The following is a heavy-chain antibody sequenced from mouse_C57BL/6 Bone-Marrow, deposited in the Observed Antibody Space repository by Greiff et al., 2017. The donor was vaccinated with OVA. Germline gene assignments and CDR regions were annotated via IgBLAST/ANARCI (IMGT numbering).Heavy chain of an antibody. J-gene: IGHJ3*01. Sequence: VKLMESGPGLVQPSQSLSITCTVSGFSLTSYGVHWVRQSPGKGLEWLGVIWSGGSTDYNAAFISRLSISKDNSKSQVFFKMNSLQADDTAIYYCARVPPPFAYWGQGTLVTVSA. CDR3: ARVPPPFAY. CDR1: GFSLTSYG. V-gene: IGHV2-2*01. CDR2: IWSGGST.